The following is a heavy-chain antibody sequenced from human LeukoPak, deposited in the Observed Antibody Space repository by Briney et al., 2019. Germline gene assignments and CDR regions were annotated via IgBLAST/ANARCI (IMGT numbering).Heavy chain of an antibody. V-gene: IGHV1-3*03. J-gene: IGHJ3*01. Sequence: ASVKVSCKASGYTFTSYAMNWVRQAPGQSLEWMGWINGGSGYTKYAQEFQGRVTITRDTSASTSYMELSSLRSDDMAVYYCARGKTYGSGSGDTFDFWGRGTMVNVSP. D-gene: IGHD3-10*01. CDR3: ARGKTYGSGSGDTFDF. CDR2: INGGSGYT. CDR1: GYTFTSYA.